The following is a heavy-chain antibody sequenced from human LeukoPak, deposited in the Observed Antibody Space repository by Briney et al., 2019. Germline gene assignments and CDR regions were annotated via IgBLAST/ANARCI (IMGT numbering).Heavy chain of an antibody. D-gene: IGHD3/OR15-3a*01. J-gene: IGHJ4*02. Sequence: PGGSLRLSCAASGFTFSDYYMSWIRQAPGKGLEWVGRIRSGTDGGTADYAAPVKGRFIISRDDSRDTLYLQMNSLRIEDTAVYYCTAWTDLYDYWGQGTLVTVSS. CDR3: TAWTDLYDY. CDR2: IRSGTDGGTA. CDR1: GFTFSDYY. V-gene: IGHV3-15*01.